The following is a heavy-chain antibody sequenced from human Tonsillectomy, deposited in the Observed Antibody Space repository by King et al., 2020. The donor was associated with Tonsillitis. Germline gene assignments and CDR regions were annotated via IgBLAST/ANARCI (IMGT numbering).Heavy chain of an antibody. V-gene: IGHV4-4*07. D-gene: IGHD3-10*01. CDR3: AGRFWFGESYYYYGMDV. CDR2: IYTSGST. J-gene: IGHJ6*02. Sequence: QLQESGPGLVKPSETLSLTCTVSGGSISSYYWSWIRQPAGKGLEWIGRIYTSGSTNYNPSLKSRGTMAVDTSKNQFSLKLSSVTAAATALYYCAGRFWFGESYYYYGMDVWGQGTTVTVSS. CDR1: GGSISSYY.